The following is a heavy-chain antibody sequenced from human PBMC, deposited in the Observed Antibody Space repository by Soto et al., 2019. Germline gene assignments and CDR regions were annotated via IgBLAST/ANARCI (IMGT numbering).Heavy chain of an antibody. CDR1: GFTFSSYA. D-gene: IGHD6-19*01. J-gene: IGHJ4*02. CDR2: ISGSGGST. Sequence: EVQLLESGGGLVQPGGSLRLSCAASGFTFSSYAMSWVRQAPGKGLEWVSAISGSGGSTYYADSVKGRFTISRDNSKNTLYLQMNSLRAEDTAVYYCAKNGEQWLVRTSRAADYWGQGTLVTVSS. CDR3: AKNGEQWLVRTSRAADY. V-gene: IGHV3-23*01.